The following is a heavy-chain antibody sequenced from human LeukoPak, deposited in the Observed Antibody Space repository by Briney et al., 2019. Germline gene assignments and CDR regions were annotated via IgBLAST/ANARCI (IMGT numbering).Heavy chain of an antibody. CDR2: IIPIFGTA. V-gene: IGHV1-69*13. J-gene: IGHJ4*02. D-gene: IGHD3-16*01. Sequence: GASVKVSCKASGGTFSSYAISWVRQAPGQGLESMGGIIPIFGTANYAQKFQGRVTITADESTSTAYMELSSLRVEDTAVYYCARDSRSFIVMITEPRKNLVDYWGQGTLVTVSS. CDR1: GGTFSSYA. CDR3: ARDSRSFIVMITEPRKNLVDY.